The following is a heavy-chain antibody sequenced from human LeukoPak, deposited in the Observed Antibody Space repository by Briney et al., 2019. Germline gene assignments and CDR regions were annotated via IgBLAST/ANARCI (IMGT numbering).Heavy chain of an antibody. Sequence: PSETLSLTCAVYGGSFSGYYWSWIRQPPGKGLEWIGEINHSGSTNYNPSLKSRVTISVDTSKNQFSLKLSSVTAADTAVYYCARAMKRDSSGYYYLTYYYYGMDVWGQGTTVTVSS. CDR3: ARAMKRDSSGYYYLTYYYYGMDV. CDR1: GGSFSGYY. V-gene: IGHV4-34*01. CDR2: INHSGST. D-gene: IGHD3-22*01. J-gene: IGHJ6*02.